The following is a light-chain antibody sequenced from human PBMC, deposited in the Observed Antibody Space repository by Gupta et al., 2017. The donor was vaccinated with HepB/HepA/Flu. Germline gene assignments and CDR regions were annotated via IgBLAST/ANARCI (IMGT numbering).Light chain of an antibody. Sequence: EIVLTQSPGTLSLSPGERATLSCRASQSVSSNYLAWYQQKPGQAPRLLIYGASSRATGIPDRFSGSGSGTDFALTISRLEPEDFAMYYCQQYGNSPVTFGQGTRLEIK. CDR2: GAS. J-gene: IGKJ5*01. V-gene: IGKV3-20*01. CDR3: QQYGNSPVT. CDR1: QSVSSNY.